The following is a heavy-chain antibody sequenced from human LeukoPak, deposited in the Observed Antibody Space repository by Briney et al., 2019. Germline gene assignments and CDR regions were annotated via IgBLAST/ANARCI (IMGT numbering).Heavy chain of an antibody. CDR1: GGSFSGYY. D-gene: IGHD3-22*01. J-gene: IGHJ5*02. CDR3: ASQFRDYYDSSGYYGVNWFDP. V-gene: IGHV4-34*01. Sequence: SVTLSLTCAVYGGSFSGYYWSWIRQPPGKGLEWIGEINHSGSTNYNPSLKSRVTISVDTSKNQFSLKLSSVTAAATAVYYCASQFRDYYDSSGYYGVNWFDPWGQGTLVTVSS. CDR2: INHSGST.